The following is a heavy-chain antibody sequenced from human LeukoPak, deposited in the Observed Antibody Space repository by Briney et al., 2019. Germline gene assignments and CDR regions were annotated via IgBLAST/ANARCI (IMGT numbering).Heavy chain of an antibody. CDR1: GGSIGSYY. D-gene: IGHD1-20*01. Sequence: PSETLSLTCTVSGGSIGSYYWSWIRQPPGKGLEWIGYIYYSGSTNYNPSLKSRVTISVDTSKNQFSLKLSSVTAADTAVYYCARSDATNWNHRVLSYWGQGTLVTVSS. J-gene: IGHJ4*02. V-gene: IGHV4-59*01. CDR3: ARSDATNWNHRVLSY. CDR2: IYYSGST.